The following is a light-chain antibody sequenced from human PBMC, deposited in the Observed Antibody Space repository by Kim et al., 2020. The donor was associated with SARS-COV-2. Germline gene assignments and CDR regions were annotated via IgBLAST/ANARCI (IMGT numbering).Light chain of an antibody. CDR1: SLRSYY. Sequence: ALGQTVRITCQGDSLRSYYASWYQQKQGQAPVLVIYGKNNRPSGIPDRFSGSSSGNTASLTITGAQAEDEADYYCNSRDSSGNRVFGGGTQLTVL. CDR3: NSRDSSGNRV. CDR2: GKN. V-gene: IGLV3-19*01. J-gene: IGLJ2*01.